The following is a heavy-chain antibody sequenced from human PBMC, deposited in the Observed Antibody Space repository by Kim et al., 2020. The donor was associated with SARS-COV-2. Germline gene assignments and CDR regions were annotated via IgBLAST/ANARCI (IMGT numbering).Heavy chain of an antibody. Sequence: NCAQNVQGRVTIPADESTSTAYMELSSLRSEYTAVYYCARGWQGYYGMDVWGQGTTVTVSS. V-gene: IGHV1-69*01. J-gene: IGHJ6*02. CDR3: ARGWQGYYGMDV.